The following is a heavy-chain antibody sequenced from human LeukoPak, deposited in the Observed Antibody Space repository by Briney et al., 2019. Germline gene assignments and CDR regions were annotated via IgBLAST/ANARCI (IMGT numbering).Heavy chain of an antibody. CDR1: GGSFSGYY. V-gene: IGHV4-34*01. D-gene: IGHD3-16*01. J-gene: IGHJ4*02. Sequence: PSETLSLTCAVYGGSFSGYYWSWIRQPPGKGLEWIGEINHSGSTNYNPSLKSRVTISVDTTKNQFSLKLSSVTAADTAVYYCARLTRLRLGESSNWGQGTLVTVSS. CDR2: INHSGST. CDR3: ARLTRLRLGESSN.